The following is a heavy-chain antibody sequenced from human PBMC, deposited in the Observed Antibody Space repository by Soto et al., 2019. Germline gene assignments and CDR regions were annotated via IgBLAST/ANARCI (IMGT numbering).Heavy chain of an antibody. CDR1: GFTFSSYA. V-gene: IGHV3-30-3*01. D-gene: IGHD2-2*01. J-gene: IGHJ4*02. Sequence: QVQLVESGGGVVQPGRSLRLSCAASGFTFSSYAMHWVRQAPGKGLEWVAVISYDGSNKYYADSVKGRFTISRDNSKNTLYLQMNSLRAEDTAVYYCARDPDQLRAPRLFDYWGQGTLVTVSS. CDR2: ISYDGSNK. CDR3: ARDPDQLRAPRLFDY.